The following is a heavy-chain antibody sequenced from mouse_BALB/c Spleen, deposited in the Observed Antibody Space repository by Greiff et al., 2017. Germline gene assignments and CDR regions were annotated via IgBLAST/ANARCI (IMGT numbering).Heavy chain of an antibody. CDR2: IWAGGST. CDR3: ARGRAYYGNYDAMDY. CDR1: GFSLTSYG. Sequence: VHLVESGPGLVAPSQSLSITCTVSGFSLTSYGVHWVRQPPGKGLEWLGVIWAGGSTNYNSALMSRLSISKDNSKSQVFLKMNSLQTDDTAMYYCARGRAYYGNYDAMDYWGQGTSVTVSS. D-gene: IGHD2-10*01. J-gene: IGHJ4*01. V-gene: IGHV2-9*02.